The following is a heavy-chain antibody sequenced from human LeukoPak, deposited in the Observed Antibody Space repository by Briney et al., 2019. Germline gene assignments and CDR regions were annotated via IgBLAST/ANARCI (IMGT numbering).Heavy chain of an antibody. D-gene: IGHD3-22*01. CDR1: GFTFTSSA. CDR3: AAGGPARKYYYDSSGYPVDY. J-gene: IGHJ4*02. V-gene: IGHV1-58*01. Sequence: SVKVSCKASGFTFTSSAVQWVRQARGQRLEWIGWIVVGNGNTNYAQKFQERVTITRDMSTSTAYMELSSLRSEDTAVYYCAAGGPARKYYYDSSGYPVDYWGQGTLVTVSS. CDR2: IVVGNGNT.